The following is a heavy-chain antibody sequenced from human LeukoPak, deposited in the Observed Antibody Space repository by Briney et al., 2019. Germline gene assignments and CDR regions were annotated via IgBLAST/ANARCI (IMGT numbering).Heavy chain of an antibody. D-gene: IGHD2-2*01. CDR3: ARSIVVVPAAKGGFSALNYYYYMDV. CDR1: GGSISSHY. J-gene: IGHJ6*03. Sequence: SETLSLTCTVSGGSISSHYWSWIRQPPGKGLEWIGCIYYSGSTNYNPSLKSRVTISVDTSKNQFSLKLSSVTAADTAVYYCARSIVVVPAAKGGFSALNYYYYMDVWGKGTTVTVSS. V-gene: IGHV4-59*11. CDR2: IYYSGST.